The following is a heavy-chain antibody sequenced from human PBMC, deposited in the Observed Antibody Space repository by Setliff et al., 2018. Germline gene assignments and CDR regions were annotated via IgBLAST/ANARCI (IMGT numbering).Heavy chain of an antibody. CDR2: ISPYNSNT. D-gene: IGHD4-17*01. V-gene: IGHV1-18*01. J-gene: IGHJ4*02. CDR1: GYTFATYG. CDR3: ARDLSTTVMTRSWYYFDY. Sequence: ASVKVSCKASGYTFATYGISWVRQAPGQGLEWMGWISPYNSNTNYAQNFQGRVTMTTDTSTSTAYMELMSLRSDDTAMYYCARDLSTTVMTRSWYYFDYWGQGTLVTVSS.